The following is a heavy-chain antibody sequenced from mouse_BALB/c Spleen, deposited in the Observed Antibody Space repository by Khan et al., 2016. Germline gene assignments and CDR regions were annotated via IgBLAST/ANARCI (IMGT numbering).Heavy chain of an antibody. CDR1: GYSITDNYA. CDR3: GRDGLDGFYAMDY. Sequence: EVELVESGPGLVKPSQSLSLTCTVTGYSITDNYAWNWIRQFPGNKLEWVAYISFSGSTGYNPSLISRISITRDTSKNQFFLQLNSLTTEDTATYYCGRDGLDGFYAMDYWGQGTSVTVSS. CDR2: ISFSGST. V-gene: IGHV3-2*02. D-gene: IGHD2-3*01. J-gene: IGHJ4*01.